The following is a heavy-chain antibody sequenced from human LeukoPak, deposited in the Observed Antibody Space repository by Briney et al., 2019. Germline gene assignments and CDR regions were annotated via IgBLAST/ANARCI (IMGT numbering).Heavy chain of an antibody. J-gene: IGHJ5*02. Sequence: ASVKVSCKASGGTFSSYAISWVRQAPGQGLEWMGWINPNSGGTNYAQKFQGRVTMTRDTSISTAYMELSRLRSDDTAVYYCARDSIAAAGTGIDPWGQGTLVTVSS. CDR2: INPNSGGT. D-gene: IGHD6-13*01. CDR3: ARDSIAAAGTGIDP. V-gene: IGHV1-2*02. CDR1: GGTFSSYA.